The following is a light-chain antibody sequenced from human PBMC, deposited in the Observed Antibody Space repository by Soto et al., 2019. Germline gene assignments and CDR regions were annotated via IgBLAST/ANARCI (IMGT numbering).Light chain of an antibody. V-gene: IGKV3-20*01. CDR1: QTVSSNY. J-gene: IGKJ1*01. CDR3: QQYGNSPPT. Sequence: EIVLTQSPGTLSLSPGERATLSCRASQTVSSNYLAWYQRKPGQTPRLLIFGASSRATGIPDRFSGGGSGTDFTLTISRLEPEDFAVYYCQQYGNSPPTFGQGTKVEIK. CDR2: GAS.